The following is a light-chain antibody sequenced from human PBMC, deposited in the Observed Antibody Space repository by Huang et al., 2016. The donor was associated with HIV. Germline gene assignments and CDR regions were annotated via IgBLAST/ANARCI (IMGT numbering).Light chain of an antibody. J-gene: IGKJ1*01. CDR1: QDINTY. V-gene: IGKV1-8*01. Sequence: AIRITQSPSSLSAPTGDKVTITFRAGQDINTYLAWYHQKPGKPPSLLIYDTATFQSGVPSRFSGSGSGTDFTLTITHLQSEDFATYYCQQYYSFPLTFGQGSQVEV. CDR2: DTA. CDR3: QQYYSFPLT.